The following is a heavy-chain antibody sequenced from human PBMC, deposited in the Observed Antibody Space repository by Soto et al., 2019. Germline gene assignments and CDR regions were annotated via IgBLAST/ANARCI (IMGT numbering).Heavy chain of an antibody. CDR1: GFAFGDYA. Sequence: GGSLRLSCTASGFAFGDYAMSWFRQAPGKGLEWVGFIRSKAYGGTTEYAASVKGRFTISRDDSKSIAYLQMNSLKTEDTAVYYCTRGCRRWLAPTSFDYWGQGTLVTVSS. V-gene: IGHV3-49*03. CDR2: IRSKAYGGTT. J-gene: IGHJ4*02. D-gene: IGHD6-19*01. CDR3: TRGCRRWLAPTSFDY.